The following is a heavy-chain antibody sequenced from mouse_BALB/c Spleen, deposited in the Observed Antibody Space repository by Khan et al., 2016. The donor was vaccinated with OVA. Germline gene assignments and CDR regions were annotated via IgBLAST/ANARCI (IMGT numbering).Heavy chain of an antibody. CDR1: GFTFSSYT. D-gene: IGHD2-4*01. CDR3: ARSLIYYDYDGNAMDY. J-gene: IGHJ4*01. Sequence: EVELVESGGGLVKPGGSLKLSCGASGFTFSSYTMSWVRQTPEKRLEWVATISSGGGDTYYPDSVKGRFTISRDNAKNNLYLQMSSLQSEDTALYYGARSLIYYDYDGNAMDYWGQGTSVTVSS. CDR2: ISSGGGDT. V-gene: IGHV5-9*03.